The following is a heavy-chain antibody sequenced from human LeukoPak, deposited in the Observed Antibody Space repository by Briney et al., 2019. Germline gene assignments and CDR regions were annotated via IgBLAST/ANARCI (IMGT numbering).Heavy chain of an antibody. J-gene: IGHJ1*01. Sequence: SETLSLTCAVYGGSFSGYYWSWIRQPPGKGLEWIGEINHSGSTNYNPSLKSRVTISVDTSKNQFSLKLSSVTAADTAVYYCARGARATVVSFSAEYFQHWGQGTLVTVPS. CDR1: GGSFSGYY. CDR3: ARGARATVVSFSAEYFQH. CDR2: INHSGST. D-gene: IGHD4-23*01. V-gene: IGHV4-34*01.